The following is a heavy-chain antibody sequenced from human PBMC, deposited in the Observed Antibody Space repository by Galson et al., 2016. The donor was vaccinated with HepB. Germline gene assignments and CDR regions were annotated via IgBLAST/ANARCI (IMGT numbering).Heavy chain of an antibody. CDR3: VRDHSVVPTTAYNWFDP. Sequence: SLRLSCAASGFSFSIYWMNWVRQAPGKGLEWVANIKEDGSEKNYVDSVKGRFTISRDNAKNTLYLQMNSLRAEDTAVYFCVRDHSVVPTTAYNWFDPWGRGTLVTVSS. CDR1: GFSFSIYW. D-gene: IGHD4-23*01. V-gene: IGHV3-7*01. CDR2: IKEDGSEK. J-gene: IGHJ5*02.